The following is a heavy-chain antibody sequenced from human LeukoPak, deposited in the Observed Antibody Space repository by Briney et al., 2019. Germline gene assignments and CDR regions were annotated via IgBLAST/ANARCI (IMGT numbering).Heavy chain of an antibody. CDR2: ISSSGST. CDR3: ARVGRGDHTWGSYYCDH. D-gene: IGHD3-16*01. J-gene: IGHJ4*02. Sequence: PSETLSLTCTVSGDSFRSCQWSWLRQPPGKGLEWIGYISSSGSTSYNPSLKSRLTISVDMSKNQFSLKLTSVTAADTAVYYCARVGRGDHTWGSYYCDHWGQGTLVSVSS. CDR1: GDSFRSCQ. V-gene: IGHV4-59*01.